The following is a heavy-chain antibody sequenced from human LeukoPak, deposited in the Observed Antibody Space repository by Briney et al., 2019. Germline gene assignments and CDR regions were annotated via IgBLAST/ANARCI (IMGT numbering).Heavy chain of an antibody. CDR1: GGSFSGYY. V-gene: IGHV4-34*01. J-gene: IGHJ5*02. CDR3: ARHFYNSGGYNWFDP. CDR2: INHSGST. D-gene: IGHD6-19*01. Sequence: SETLSLTCAVYGGSFSGYYWSWIRQPPGKGLEWIGEINHSGSTNYNPSLKSRVTISVDTSKNQFSLKLSSVTAADTAVYYCARHFYNSGGYNWFDPWGQGTLVTVSS.